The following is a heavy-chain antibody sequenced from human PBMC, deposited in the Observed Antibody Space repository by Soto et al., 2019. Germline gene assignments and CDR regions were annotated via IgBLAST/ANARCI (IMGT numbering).Heavy chain of an antibody. CDR2: ISQIADNT. Sequence: PGGSLRLSCVASGFTFSSYAMSWVRQAPGKGLEWVSGISQIADNTYYADSVKGRFTISRDNSKNILYLQMTGLRAEDTALYYCPRGVMDFDYWGQGILVTVSS. J-gene: IGHJ4*02. CDR1: GFTFSSYA. CDR3: PRGVMDFDY. D-gene: IGHD3-10*01. V-gene: IGHV3-23*01.